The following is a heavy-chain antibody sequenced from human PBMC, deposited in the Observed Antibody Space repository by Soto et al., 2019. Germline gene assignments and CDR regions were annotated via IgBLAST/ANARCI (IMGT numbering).Heavy chain of an antibody. D-gene: IGHD3-10*01. Sequence: GGSLRLSCEVSGFTFSSYWMHWFRQAPGKGLVWVSRINSDGSTTSYADSVKGRFTISRDNADNTLYLEMSSLRAEDTAVYYCARVATGSYHFDQWGQGTLVTVSS. V-gene: IGHV3-74*01. CDR2: INSDGSTT. CDR3: ARVATGSYHFDQ. CDR1: GFTFSSYW. J-gene: IGHJ4*02.